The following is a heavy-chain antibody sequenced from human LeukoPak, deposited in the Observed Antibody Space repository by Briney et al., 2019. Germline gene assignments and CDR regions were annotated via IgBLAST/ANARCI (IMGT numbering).Heavy chain of an antibody. D-gene: IGHD1-26*01. Sequence: ASVKVSCKASGGTFSSYAISWVRRAPGQGLEWMGRIIPIFGIANYAQKFQGRVTITADKSTSTAYMELSSLRSEDTAVYYCATLREWELLRGITAFDYWGQGTLVTVSS. V-gene: IGHV1-69*04. J-gene: IGHJ4*02. CDR1: GGTFSSYA. CDR2: IIPIFGIA. CDR3: ATLREWELLRGITAFDY.